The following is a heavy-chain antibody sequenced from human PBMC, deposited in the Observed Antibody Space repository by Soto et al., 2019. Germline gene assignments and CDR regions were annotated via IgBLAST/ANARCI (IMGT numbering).Heavy chain of an antibody. CDR3: ARAVARGVKTIYYYYGMDV. CDR1: GYTFSNFA. D-gene: IGHD3-10*01. CDR2: INPGNGNT. V-gene: IGHV1-3*01. Sequence: QVQLVQSGAEVKKPGASVKVSCKASGYTFSNFAMHWVRQAPGQRLEWMGWINPGNGNTKYSQTFQGRVTITRDTSASTAYMELSSLRSEVTAVYYCARAVARGVKTIYYYYGMDVWGQGTTVTVSS. J-gene: IGHJ6*02.